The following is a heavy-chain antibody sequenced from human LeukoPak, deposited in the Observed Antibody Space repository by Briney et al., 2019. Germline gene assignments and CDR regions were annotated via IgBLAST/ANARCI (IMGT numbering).Heavy chain of an antibody. Sequence: GSLRLSCAASGFTFNNYPMSWIRQPPGKGLEWIGEINHSGSTNYNPSLKSRVTISVDTSKNQFSLKLSSVTAADTAVYYCARRRDGYNEDFFDYWGQGTLVTVSS. CDR3: ARRRDGYNEDFFDY. CDR2: INHSGST. J-gene: IGHJ4*02. CDR1: GFTFNNYP. V-gene: IGHV4-34*01. D-gene: IGHD5-24*01.